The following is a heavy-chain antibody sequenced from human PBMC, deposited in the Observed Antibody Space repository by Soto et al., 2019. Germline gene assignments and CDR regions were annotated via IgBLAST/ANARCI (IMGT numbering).Heavy chain of an antibody. CDR1: GGTFSSYA. V-gene: IGHV1-69*13. CDR2: IIPIFRTP. Sequence: GASVKVSCKASGGTFSSYAIDWVRQAPGQGLEWMGGIIPIFRTPNSAQKFQGRLTITADESTSTAYMELRSLRSDDTAIYYCTREGSAPYYYYGMDAWGQGTTVTVS. J-gene: IGHJ6*02. D-gene: IGHD3-10*01. CDR3: TREGSAPYYYYGMDA.